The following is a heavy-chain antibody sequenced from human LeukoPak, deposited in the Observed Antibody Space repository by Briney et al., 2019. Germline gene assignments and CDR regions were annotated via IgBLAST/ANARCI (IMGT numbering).Heavy chain of an antibody. V-gene: IGHV3-21*01. CDR2: ISSSSSYI. J-gene: IGHJ4*02. CDR3: ARGSSAPHRGGVVPQPHDY. Sequence: GGSLRLSCAASGFTFSSYSMNWVRQAPGKGLEWVSSISSSSSYIYYADSVKGRFTISRDNAKNSLYLQMNSLRAEDTAVYYCARGSSAPHRGGVVPQPHDYWGQGTLVTVSS. D-gene: IGHD3-3*01. CDR1: GFTFSSYS.